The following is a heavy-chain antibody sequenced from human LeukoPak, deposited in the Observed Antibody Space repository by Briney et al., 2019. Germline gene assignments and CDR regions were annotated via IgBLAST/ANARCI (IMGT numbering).Heavy chain of an antibody. V-gene: IGHV3-48*03. CDR2: ISSSGSTI. D-gene: IGHD3-22*01. J-gene: IGHJ4*02. Sequence: GGSLRLSCAASGFTFSTYEMNWVRQAPGKGLEWVSYISSSGSTIYYADSVKGRFTISRDNAKNSLYLQMNSLKAEDTAVYYCARDPQDAYYYHSSGYYPDYWGQGTLVTVSS. CDR1: GFTFSTYE. CDR3: ARDPQDAYYYHSSGYYPDY.